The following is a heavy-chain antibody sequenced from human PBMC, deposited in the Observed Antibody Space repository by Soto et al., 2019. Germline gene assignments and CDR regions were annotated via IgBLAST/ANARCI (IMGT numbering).Heavy chain of an antibody. V-gene: IGHV1-18*01. J-gene: IGHJ4*02. D-gene: IGHD4-17*01. CDR1: GYIFTSYG. CDR3: ARGRYGDY. CDR2: ISAHNGKT. Sequence: QAHLVQSGPEVKKPGASVKVSCKGSGYIFTSYGIAWVRQAPGQGLEWMGWISAHNGKTEYAQKFQGSVTLTRDTSTSTAYLELRSLRSDGTALSYCARGRYGDYWGQGALVTVSS.